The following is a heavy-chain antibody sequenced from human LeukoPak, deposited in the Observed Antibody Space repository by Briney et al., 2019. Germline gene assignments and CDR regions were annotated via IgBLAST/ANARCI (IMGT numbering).Heavy chain of an antibody. V-gene: IGHV6-1*01. CDR2: TYYRSKWYN. CDR1: GDSVSSNSAA. CDR3: ARGPITKIVVPPNRWWFDP. J-gene: IGHJ5*02. Sequence: SQTLSLTCAISGDSVSSNSAAWNWIRQSPSRGLEWLGMTYYRSKWYNDYAVSVESRITINLDTSKNQFSLQLSSVTPEDTAVYYCARGPITKIVVPPNRWWFDPWGQGTLVTVSS. D-gene: IGHD3-22*01.